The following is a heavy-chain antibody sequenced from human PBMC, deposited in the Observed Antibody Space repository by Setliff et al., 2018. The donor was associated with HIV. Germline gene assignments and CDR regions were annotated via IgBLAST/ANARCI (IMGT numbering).Heavy chain of an antibody. Sequence: PSETLSLTCTVSSGSISSYYWIWIRQPPGKGLEWIGHIFYSGSTNYNPSLKSRVTISVDTSKNQFSLKLSSVTAADTAVYYCARGDYDYYYYYMDVWGKGTTVTVSS. CDR3: ARGDYDYYYYYMDV. V-gene: IGHV4-59*01. CDR1: SGSISSYY. J-gene: IGHJ6*03. CDR2: IFYSGST. D-gene: IGHD4-17*01.